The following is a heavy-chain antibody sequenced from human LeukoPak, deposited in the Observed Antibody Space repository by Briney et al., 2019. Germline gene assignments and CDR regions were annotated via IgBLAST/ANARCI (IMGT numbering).Heavy chain of an antibody. CDR3: VKPIARGNDY. V-gene: IGHV3-23*01. CDR1: GFTFSSSA. Sequence: GGSLRLSCAASGFTFSSSAMSWVRQAPGKGLEWVSVIGGSGGSTYYADSVKGRFTISRDNSKNTLYLQMNSLRAEDTAVYYCVKPIARGNDYWGQGTLVTVSS. J-gene: IGHJ4*02. D-gene: IGHD3-16*01. CDR2: IGGSGGST.